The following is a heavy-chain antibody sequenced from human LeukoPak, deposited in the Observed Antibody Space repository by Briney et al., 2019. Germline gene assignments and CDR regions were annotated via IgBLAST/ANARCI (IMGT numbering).Heavy chain of an antibody. Sequence: SQTLSLTCAISGDSVSSKSVSWNWIRQSPLRGLEWLGRTYYRTKWNNDYAEFVKSRIIFNADTSRNHFSLQLNSVTPEDTAAYYCARASISDSWNYGGLDYWAQGTLVTVSS. CDR2: TYYRTKWNN. V-gene: IGHV6-1*01. CDR1: GDSVSSKSVS. CDR3: ARASISDSWNYGGLDY. D-gene: IGHD1-7*01. J-gene: IGHJ4*02.